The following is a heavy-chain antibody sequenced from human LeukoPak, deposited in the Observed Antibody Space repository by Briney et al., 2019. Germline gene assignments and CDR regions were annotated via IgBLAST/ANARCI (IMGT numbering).Heavy chain of an antibody. J-gene: IGHJ6*02. CDR3: ARARAVVTAIRNYYYGMDV. V-gene: IGHV4-4*07. D-gene: IGHD2-21*02. Sequence: SETLSLTCTVSGGSISSYYWSWIRQPAGKGLEWIGRIYTSGSTNYNPSLKSRVTISVDTSKNQFSLKLSSVTAADTAVYYCARARAVVTAIRNYYYGMDVWGQGTTVTVSS. CDR2: IYTSGST. CDR1: GGSISSYY.